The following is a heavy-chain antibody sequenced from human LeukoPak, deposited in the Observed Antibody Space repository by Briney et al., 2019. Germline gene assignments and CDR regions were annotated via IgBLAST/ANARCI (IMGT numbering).Heavy chain of an antibody. CDR2: ISSSSSSYI. J-gene: IGHJ4*02. Sequence: GGSLRLSCAASGFTFSSYSMNWVRQAPGKGLEWVSSISSSSSSYIYYADSVKGRFTISRGNAKNSLYLQMNSLRAEDTAVYYCARKDCSGGSCYSDYWGQGTLVTVSS. CDR3: ARKDCSGGSCYSDY. D-gene: IGHD2-15*01. CDR1: GFTFSSYS. V-gene: IGHV3-21*01.